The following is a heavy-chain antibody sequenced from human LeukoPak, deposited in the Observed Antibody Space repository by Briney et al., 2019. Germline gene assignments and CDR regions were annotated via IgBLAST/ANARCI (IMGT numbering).Heavy chain of an antibody. V-gene: IGHV3-30*18. CDR1: GFTFSSYG. CDR3: AKVLQQLTRGAFYYYYGMDV. J-gene: IGHJ6*02. CDR2: ISYDGSNK. Sequence: GRSLRLSCAASGFTFSSYGMHWVRQAPGKGLEWVAVISYDGSNKYYADSVKGRSTISRDNSKNTLYLQMNSLRAEDTAVYYCAKVLQQLTRGAFYYYYGMDVWGQGTTVTVSS. D-gene: IGHD6-13*01.